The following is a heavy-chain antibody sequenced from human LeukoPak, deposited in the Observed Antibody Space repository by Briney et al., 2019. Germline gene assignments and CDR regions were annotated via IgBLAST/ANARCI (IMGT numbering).Heavy chain of an antibody. J-gene: IGHJ4*02. CDR3: ARADVDRATVIDY. D-gene: IGHD5-18*01. Sequence: GGSLRLSCTASGFTFSDYYMNWIRQAPGKGLEWVSYISSSGSTIYYADSVKGRFTISRDNAKNSLYVQMNSLRAEDTAVYYRARADVDRATVIDYWGQGTLVTVSS. CDR1: GFTFSDYY. V-gene: IGHV3-11*01. CDR2: ISSSGSTI.